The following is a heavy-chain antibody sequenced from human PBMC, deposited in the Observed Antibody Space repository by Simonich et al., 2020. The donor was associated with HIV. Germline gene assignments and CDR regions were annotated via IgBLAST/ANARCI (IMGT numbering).Heavy chain of an antibody. CDR3: TTSVKYDAFDT. D-gene: IGHD2-2*01. V-gene: IGHV3-49*04. CDR2: IRTKPDGGTT. J-gene: IGHJ3*02. CDR1: GFTFGDYA. Sequence: EVHLVESGGGLVQPGRSLRLSCTASGFTFGDYAMSWVRQAPGKGLSWVGFIRTKPDGGTTEYAASVKGRFVISRDDSKSISYLQMNSLKTEDTAVYYCTTSVKYDAFDTWGQGTMVTVSS.